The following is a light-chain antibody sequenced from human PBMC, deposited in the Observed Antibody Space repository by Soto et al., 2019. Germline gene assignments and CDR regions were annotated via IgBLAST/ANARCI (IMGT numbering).Light chain of an antibody. Sequence: QSALTQPRSVSGSPGQSVTISCTGTSSDVGGYNYVSWYQQHPRKAPKLMIYDVSERPSGVTDRFSGSKSGNTASLTISGLQAEDEADYYCCSYAGSYTYVFAPGTKVTVL. CDR2: DVS. V-gene: IGLV2-11*01. CDR3: CSYAGSYTYV. J-gene: IGLJ1*01. CDR1: SSDVGGYNY.